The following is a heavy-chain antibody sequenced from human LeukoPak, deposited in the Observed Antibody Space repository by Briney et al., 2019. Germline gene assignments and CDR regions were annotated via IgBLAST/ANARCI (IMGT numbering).Heavy chain of an antibody. CDR2: VSGSGGGT. V-gene: IGHV3-23*01. CDR3: AKRSCSTSGCYHLDY. J-gene: IGHJ4*02. D-gene: IGHD2-2*01. CDR1: GFTLSSYA. Sequence: GSLRLSCAASGFTLSSYALGWVPQAPGKGLEWVSLVSGSGGGTYYADSVKGRFTISRDNSKNTLFLQMNSLRAEDTAIYYCAKRSCSTSGCYHLDYWGQGTLVTVSS.